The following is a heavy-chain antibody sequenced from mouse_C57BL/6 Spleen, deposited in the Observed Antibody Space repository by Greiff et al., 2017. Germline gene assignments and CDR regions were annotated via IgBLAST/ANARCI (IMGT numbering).Heavy chain of an antibody. D-gene: IGHD2-10*02. V-gene: IGHV1-82*01. CDR2: IYPGDGDT. CDR3: ARGYGNYVNAMDY. J-gene: IGHJ4*01. CDR1: GYAFSSSW. Sequence: QVQLQQPGPELVKPGASVKISCKASGYAFSSSWMNWVKQRPGKGLEWIGRIYPGDGDTNYNGKFKGKATLTADKSSSTAYMQLSSLTSEDSAVYFCARGYGNYVNAMDYWGQGTSVTVSS.